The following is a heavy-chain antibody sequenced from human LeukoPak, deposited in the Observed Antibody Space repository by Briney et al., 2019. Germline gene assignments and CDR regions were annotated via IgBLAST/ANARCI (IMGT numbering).Heavy chain of an antibody. CDR1: GFTFSSYG. CDR3: AKNRKFGDLVYYYYYMDV. J-gene: IGHJ6*03. D-gene: IGHD3-10*01. V-gene: IGHV3-30*18. CDR2: ISYDGSSK. Sequence: GGSLRLSCAASGFTFSSYGMHWVRQAPGKGLEWVAVISYDGSSKNYADSVKGRFTISRDNSKNTLYLQVNSLRAEDTAVYFCAKNRKFGDLVYYYYYMDVWGKGTTATVSS.